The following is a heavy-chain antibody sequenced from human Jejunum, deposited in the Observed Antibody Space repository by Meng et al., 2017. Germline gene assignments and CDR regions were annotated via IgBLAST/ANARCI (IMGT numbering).Heavy chain of an antibody. CDR1: GFTFGDHA. V-gene: IGHV3-23*01. CDR3: ASSIVVVVVATPFDY. Sequence: GESLKISCAASGFTFGDHAMHWVRQAPGKGLEWVSGISGYGGSTYYADSVKGRFTISRDTSQNTLYLQMNSLRAEETAVYYCASSIVVVVVATPFDYWGQGTLVTVSS. J-gene: IGHJ4*02. CDR2: ISGYGGST. D-gene: IGHD2-15*01.